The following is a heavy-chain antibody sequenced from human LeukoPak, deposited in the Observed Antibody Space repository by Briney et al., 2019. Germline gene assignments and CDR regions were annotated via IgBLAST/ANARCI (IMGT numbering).Heavy chain of an antibody. CDR1: GGSISHSSYY. Sequence: SETLSLTCTVSGGSISHSSYYWGWIRQSPGKGLEWIGTVYYSGTTYYNPSLKSRVTISVDTSKNQFSLKLNSVTAADTAVFYCARQKAVPRSSGAFDVWGQGTMVTVSS. J-gene: IGHJ3*01. CDR3: ARQKAVPRSSGAFDV. D-gene: IGHD4-17*01. V-gene: IGHV4-39*01. CDR2: VYYSGTT.